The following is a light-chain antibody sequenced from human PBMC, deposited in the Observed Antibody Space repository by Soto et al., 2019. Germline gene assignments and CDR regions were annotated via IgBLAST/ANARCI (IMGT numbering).Light chain of an antibody. CDR2: AAS. J-gene: IGKJ1*01. Sequence: IQLTQSPSSLSASVGDRVTITCRASQGISSYLAWYQQKPGKAPKLLIYAASTLQSGVPSRFSGSGSGTDFTLTISSLQPEDFATYYCLQHDTYPLTFGQGTKVEIK. V-gene: IGKV1-9*01. CDR3: LQHDTYPLT. CDR1: QGISSY.